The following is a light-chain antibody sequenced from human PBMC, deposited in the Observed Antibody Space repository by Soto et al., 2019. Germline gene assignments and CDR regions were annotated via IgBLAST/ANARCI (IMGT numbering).Light chain of an antibody. CDR3: SSYTTSSTWV. Sequence: QSALTQPASVSGSPGQSITISCTGTRSDVGGYKYVSWYQQHPGKAPKLMIYEVTNRPSGVSNRFSGSKSGNTASLTISGLQAEDEADYYCSSYTTSSTWVFGGGTKVTVL. CDR2: EVT. J-gene: IGLJ3*02. CDR1: RSDVGGYKY. V-gene: IGLV2-14*01.